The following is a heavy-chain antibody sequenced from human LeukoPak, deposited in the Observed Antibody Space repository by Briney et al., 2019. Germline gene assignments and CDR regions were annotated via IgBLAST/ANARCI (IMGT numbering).Heavy chain of an antibody. Sequence: PGGSLRLSCAASGFTFSSYSMNWVRQAPGKGLEWVAYITKSGNTIYYSDSVRGRFTISRDDAKNSLYLQMNSLRAEDTALYYCVRDHLWAFDIWGHGTGVTVSS. V-gene: IGHV3-48*04. D-gene: IGHD3-3*02. CDR3: VRDHLWAFDI. J-gene: IGHJ3*02. CDR1: GFTFSSYS. CDR2: ITKSGNTI.